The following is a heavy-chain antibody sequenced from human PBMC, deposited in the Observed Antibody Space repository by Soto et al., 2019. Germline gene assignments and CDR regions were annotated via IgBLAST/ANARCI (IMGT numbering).Heavy chain of an antibody. Sequence: TSETPSLPCSFSGAALNSGNYYWSWIRQVPGKGLEWIGHIYVTGAVDYNPSLRDRITISQDTSERQFSLNLRLVTAADTAVYYCARLRIATNNYKWFDPWGQGTLVTVSS. CDR2: IYVTGAV. J-gene: IGHJ5*02. V-gene: IGHV4-31*02. CDR1: GAALNSGNYY. CDR3: ARLRIATNNYKWFDP. D-gene: IGHD2-21*01.